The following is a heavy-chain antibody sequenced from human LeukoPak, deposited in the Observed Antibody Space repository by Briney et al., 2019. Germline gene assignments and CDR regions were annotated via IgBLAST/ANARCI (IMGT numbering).Heavy chain of an antibody. J-gene: IGHJ5*02. CDR3: ARGFLTYYDFWSGYYNFLWFDP. CDR2: INPSGGST. V-gene: IGHV1-46*03. D-gene: IGHD3-3*01. CDR1: GYTFTSYY. Sequence: GASVKVSCEASGYTFTSYYMHWVRQAPGQGLEWMGIINPSGGSTSYAQKFQGRVTMTRDTSTSTVYMELSSLRSEDTAVYYCARGFLTYYDFWSGYYNFLWFDPWGQGTLVTVSS.